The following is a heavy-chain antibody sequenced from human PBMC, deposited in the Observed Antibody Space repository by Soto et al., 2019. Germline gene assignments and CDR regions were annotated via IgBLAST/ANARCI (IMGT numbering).Heavy chain of an antibody. CDR3: ARRNYDILTGYYRAFDS. J-gene: IGHJ4*02. CDR1: GYSFTSYW. CDR2: IYPGDSDT. V-gene: IGHV5-51*01. Sequence: GESLKISCKGSGYSFTSYWIGWVRQMPGKGLEWMGIIYPGDSDTRYSPSFQGQVTISADKSISTAYLQWSSLKASDTAMYYCARRNYDILTGYYRAFDSWGQGTLVTVSS. D-gene: IGHD3-9*01.